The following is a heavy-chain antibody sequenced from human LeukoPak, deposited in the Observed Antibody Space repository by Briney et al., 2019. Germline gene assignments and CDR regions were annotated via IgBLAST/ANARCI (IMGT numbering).Heavy chain of an antibody. CDR1: GFTFSSYG. CDR3: ARDQQSEYYFDY. D-gene: IGHD6-13*01. V-gene: IGHV3-33*01. CDR2: IWYDGSNK. J-gene: IGHJ4*02. Sequence: GRSLRLSCAASGFTFSSYGKHWVRQAPGKGLEWVAVIWYDGSNKYYADSVKGRFTISRDNSKNTLYLQMNSLRAEDTAVYYCARDQQSEYYFDYWGQGTPVTVSS.